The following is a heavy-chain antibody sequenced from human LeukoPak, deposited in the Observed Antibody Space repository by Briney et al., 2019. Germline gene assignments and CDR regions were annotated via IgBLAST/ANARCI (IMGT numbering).Heavy chain of an antibody. D-gene: IGHD2-21*02. CDR2: IVVGSGNT. Sequence: SVKVSCKASGFTFTSSAVQWVRQARGQRLEWIGWIVVGSGNTDYAQKFQERVTITRDMSTSTAYMELSSLRSEDTAVYYCAAEAYCGGDCYANWFDPWGQGTLVTVSS. CDR1: GFTFTSSA. CDR3: AAEAYCGGDCYANWFDP. J-gene: IGHJ5*02. V-gene: IGHV1-58*01.